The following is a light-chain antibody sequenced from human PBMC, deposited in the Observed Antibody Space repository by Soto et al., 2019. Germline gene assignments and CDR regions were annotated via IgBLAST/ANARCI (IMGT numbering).Light chain of an antibody. CDR3: QQSSNWIT. J-gene: IGKJ5*01. CDR1: RSVSSY. CDR2: DAS. V-gene: IGKV3-11*01. Sequence: EIVFTQSPSTLWFARLERATLSCRASRSVSSYLAWYQQKPGQAPRLLIYDASNRATGIPARFSGSGSGTDFTLTISSLETEDFAVYYCQQSSNWITFGQGTRLEIK.